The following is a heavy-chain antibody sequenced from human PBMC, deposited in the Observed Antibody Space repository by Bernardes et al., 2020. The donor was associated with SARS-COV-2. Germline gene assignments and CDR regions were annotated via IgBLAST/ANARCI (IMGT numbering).Heavy chain of an antibody. Sequence: GRSLRLCCAGSGYTFSRFWMHWVRHVPGQGLVLVSRIYTGVSIIHYADSVKGRFTISRDKSRNTLYLQMNSLRAEDTAVYYCATDVAGEDSTWGPGTLGTVSS. CDR2: IYTGVSII. CDR3: ATDVAGEDST. V-gene: IGHV3-74*01. CDR1: GYTFSRFW. J-gene: IGHJ5*02. D-gene: IGHD3-22*01.